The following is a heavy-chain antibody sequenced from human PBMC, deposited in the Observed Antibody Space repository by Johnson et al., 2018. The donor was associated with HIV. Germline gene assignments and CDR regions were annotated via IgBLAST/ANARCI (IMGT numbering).Heavy chain of an antibody. CDR2: ISYDGSNK. CDR1: GFTFSRYD. V-gene: IGHV3-30*03. CDR3: ARAGRYSSSWYGGAFDS. D-gene: IGHD6-13*01. Sequence: QVQLVESGGGLVQPGGSLRLSCAASGFTFSRYDMHWVRQATGKGLEWVAVISYDGSNKYYADSVKGRFTISRDNSKNTLYLQMNSLRAEDTAVYCCARAGRYSSSWYGGAFDSWGQGTMVTVSS. J-gene: IGHJ3*02.